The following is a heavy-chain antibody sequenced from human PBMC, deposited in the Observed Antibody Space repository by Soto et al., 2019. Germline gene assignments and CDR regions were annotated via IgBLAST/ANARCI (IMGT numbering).Heavy chain of an antibody. Sequence: SETLSLTCTVSGGSISSYYWSWIRQPPGKGLEWIGYIYYSGSTNYNPSLKSRVTISVDTSKNQFSLKLSSVTAADTAVYYCARRVIFGYFDYWGQGTLVTVSS. J-gene: IGHJ4*02. V-gene: IGHV4-59*08. CDR3: ARRVIFGYFDY. D-gene: IGHD3-3*01. CDR2: IYYSGST. CDR1: GGSISSYY.